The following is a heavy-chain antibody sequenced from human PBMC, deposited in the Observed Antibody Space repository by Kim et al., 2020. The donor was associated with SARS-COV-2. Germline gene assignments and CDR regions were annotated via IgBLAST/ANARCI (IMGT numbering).Heavy chain of an antibody. CDR2: IYHGEST. D-gene: IGHD4-4*01. CDR3: AKDLQSAGGPSF. J-gene: IGHJ4*02. CDR1: GVSISSNVW. V-gene: IGHV4-4*02. Sequence: SETLSLTCAVSGVSISSNVWWRWVRQSPAKGLEWIGEIYHGESTNYNPSLKSRLTISVDKSNNQFSLTLNSVRAADTAIYYCAKDLQSAGGPSFWGQGTLVTVSS.